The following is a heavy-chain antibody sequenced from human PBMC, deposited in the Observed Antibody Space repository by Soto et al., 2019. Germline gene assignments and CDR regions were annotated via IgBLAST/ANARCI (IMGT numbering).Heavy chain of an antibody. D-gene: IGHD4-17*01. CDR2: IGDSGSDT. J-gene: IGHJ3*02. V-gene: IGHV3-23*01. CDR1: GFSFYTYV. Sequence: CGCLRLSCAASGFSFYTYVMRGVRQATEKELDWVSSIGDSGSDTYFSDSVKARFTISRDNSKITVYLQLNSLRVGYIAVYYCAKGGYGDSWGALDIWGQGTLVTVSS. CDR3: AKGGYGDSWGALDI.